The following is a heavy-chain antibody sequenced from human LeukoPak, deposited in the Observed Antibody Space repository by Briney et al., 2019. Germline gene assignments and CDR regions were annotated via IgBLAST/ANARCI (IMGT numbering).Heavy chain of an antibody. V-gene: IGHV1-3*01. CDR2: INAGNGNT. Sequence: SVKLSCTASGYTFTSYAMHWVRQAPGQRQERMGWINAGNGNTKYSQKSQGRVTITRDTSASTAYTELSSIRSEEPAVYCCARDLYYDILTGYNDAFDIWGQGTMVTVSS. J-gene: IGHJ3*02. CDR3: ARDLYYDILTGYNDAFDI. D-gene: IGHD3-9*01. CDR1: GYTFTSYA.